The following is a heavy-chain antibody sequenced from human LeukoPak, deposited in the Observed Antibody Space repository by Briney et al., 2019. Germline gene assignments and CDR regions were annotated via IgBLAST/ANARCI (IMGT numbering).Heavy chain of an antibody. CDR1: GFTFSDYY. CDR3: ARDLIPGVTDY. D-gene: IGHD3-10*01. V-gene: IGHV3-11*04. J-gene: IGHJ4*02. Sequence: GGSLRLSCAASGFTFSDYYMSWIRQAPGKGLEWVSYISSSGSTIYYADSVKGRFTISRDNAKNSLYLQMNSLRAVDTAVYYCARDLIPGVTDYWGQGTLVTVSS. CDR2: ISSSGSTI.